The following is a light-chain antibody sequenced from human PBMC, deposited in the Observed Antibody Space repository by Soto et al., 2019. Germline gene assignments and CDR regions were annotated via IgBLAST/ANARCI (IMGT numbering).Light chain of an antibody. CDR2: EVT. V-gene: IGLV2-14*01. J-gene: IGLJ1*01. CDR1: STDVGGYNA. Sequence: LSQPASVSGSPGQTITISCTGTSTDVGGYNAVSWYQHHPGKAPKLIIYEVTHRPSGVSDRFSASKSGNTASLTISGLQAEDEDDYYCNSFRVSHLYVFGTGTKVT. CDR3: NSFRVSHLYV.